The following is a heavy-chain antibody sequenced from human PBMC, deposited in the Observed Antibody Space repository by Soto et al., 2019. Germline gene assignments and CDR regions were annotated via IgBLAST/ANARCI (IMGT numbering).Heavy chain of an antibody. CDR1: GYTFTGYY. D-gene: IGHD6-19*01. CDR2: INPNSGGT. V-gene: IGHV1-2*04. Sequence: ASVKVSCKASGYTFTGYYMHWVRQAPGQGLEWMGWINPNSGGTNYAQKFQGWVTMTRDTSISTAYMELSRLRSDDTAVYYCARNSGYSSGWYYMHVSGKGTTVTVSS. CDR3: ARNSGYSSGWYYMHV. J-gene: IGHJ6*03.